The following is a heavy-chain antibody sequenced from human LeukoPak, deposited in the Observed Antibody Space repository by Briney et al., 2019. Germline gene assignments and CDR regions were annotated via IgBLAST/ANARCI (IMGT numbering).Heavy chain of an antibody. V-gene: IGHV4-39*01. D-gene: IGHD2-2*01. Sequence: SETLSLTCTVSGGSISSSSYYWGWIRQPPGKGLEWIGSIYYSGSTYYNPSLKSRVTISVDTSKNQFSLKLSSVTAADTAVYYCAGVLGYCSSTSCYGGWFDPWGQGTLVTVSS. CDR2: IYYSGST. CDR3: AGVLGYCSSTSCYGGWFDP. CDR1: GGSISSSSYY. J-gene: IGHJ5*02.